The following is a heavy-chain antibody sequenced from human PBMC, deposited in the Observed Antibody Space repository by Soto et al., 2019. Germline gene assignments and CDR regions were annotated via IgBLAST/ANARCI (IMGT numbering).Heavy chain of an antibody. CDR2: SHQSGNT. CDR3: ATRDTGRFY. J-gene: IGHJ4*02. V-gene: IGHV4-4*02. Sequence: QVQLQESGPGLVKPSGTLSLTCAVSGVSISSHDWWTWVRQPPGKGLEWIGESHQSGNTNYNSSLESRVTIPVPKSKTQFSLNLSSVTVAVTAVYYCATRDTGRFYWGQGTLVTVSS. CDR1: GVSISSHDW. D-gene: IGHD5-18*01.